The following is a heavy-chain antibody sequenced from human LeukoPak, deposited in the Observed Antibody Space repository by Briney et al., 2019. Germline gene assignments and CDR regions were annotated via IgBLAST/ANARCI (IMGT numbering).Heavy chain of an antibody. CDR3: AAISYSGTWPVGY. CDR2: ISAGGDTT. CDR1: GFTFSSYA. J-gene: IGHJ4*02. D-gene: IGHD6-25*01. V-gene: IGHV3-23*01. Sequence: GGSLRLSCAASGFTFSSYAMSWVRQAPGEGLEWVSGISAGGDTTYTADSVRGRFTISRDNSNNTLCLQMNILSAEDTAVYYCAAISYSGTWPVGYWGQGALVTVSS.